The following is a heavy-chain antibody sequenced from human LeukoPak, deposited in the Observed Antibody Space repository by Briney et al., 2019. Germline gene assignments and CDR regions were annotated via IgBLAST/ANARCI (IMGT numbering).Heavy chain of an antibody. D-gene: IGHD3-10*01. J-gene: IGHJ4*02. CDR3: TKGRGI. Sequence: SETLSLTCTVSGGSISIYYWSWIRQPPGKGLEWIGYIYYSGSTNYNPSLKSRVTISVDTSKNQFSLKLTSVTAADTAVYYCTKGRGIWGQGTLVTVSS. CDR2: IYYSGST. CDR1: GGSISIYY. V-gene: IGHV4-59*08.